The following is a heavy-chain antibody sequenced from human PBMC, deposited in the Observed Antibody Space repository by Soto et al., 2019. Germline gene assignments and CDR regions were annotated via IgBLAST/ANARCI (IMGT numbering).Heavy chain of an antibody. Sequence: PGGSLRLSCAASGFTFSSYAMSWVRQAPGKGLEWVSAISGSGGSTYYADSVKGRFTISRDNSKNTLYLQMNSLRAEDTAVYYCAKDPLGSDLWSGYYRNWFDPWGQGTLVTVSS. CDR3: AKDPLGSDLWSGYYRNWFDP. D-gene: IGHD3-3*01. CDR2: ISGSGGST. V-gene: IGHV3-23*01. CDR1: GFTFSSYA. J-gene: IGHJ5*02.